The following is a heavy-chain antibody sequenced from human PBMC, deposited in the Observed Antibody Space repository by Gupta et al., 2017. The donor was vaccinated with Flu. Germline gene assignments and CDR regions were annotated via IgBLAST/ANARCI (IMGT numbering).Heavy chain of an antibody. D-gene: IGHD3-22*01. Sequence: PPGKGLAWVGYICLSCRSDHNPSLIIRVTMSVDTSKIQFSLKVGSVTAFDTAVYYCGRADSSGYYGESVAFDVWGQGTMVTVSS. CDR3: GRADSSGYYGESVAFDV. V-gene: IGHV4-28*06. CDR2: ICLSCRS. J-gene: IGHJ3*01.